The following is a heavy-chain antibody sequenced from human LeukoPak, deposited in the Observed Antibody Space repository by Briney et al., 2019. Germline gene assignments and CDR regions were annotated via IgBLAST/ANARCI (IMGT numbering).Heavy chain of an antibody. CDR1: GFTFSSYE. D-gene: IGHD2-15*01. V-gene: IGHV3-48*03. J-gene: IGHJ6*04. Sequence: GGPLRLSCAAPGFTFSSYEMNWVRPAPGKGREWVSYISSIGSTIYYADSVKGRFTISRDNAKNSLYLQMNSLRAEDTAVYYCAGGPRTGYCSGGSCYYYYGMDVWGKGTTVTVSS. CDR3: AGGPRTGYCSGGSCYYYYGMDV. CDR2: ISSIGSTI.